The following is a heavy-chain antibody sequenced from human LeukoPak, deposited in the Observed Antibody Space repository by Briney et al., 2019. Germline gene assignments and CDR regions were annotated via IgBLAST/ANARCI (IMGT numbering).Heavy chain of an antibody. CDR2: INPNSGGT. J-gene: IGHJ5*02. D-gene: IGHD2-21*01. V-gene: IGHV1-2*02. Sequence: ASVKVSCKASGYTFTGYYTHWVRQAPGQGLEWMGWINPNSGGTNYAQKFQGRVTMNRDTSISTAYMELSRLRSDDTAVYYCARERRSRGIVSRGGWFDPWGQGTLVTVSS. CDR1: GYTFTGYY. CDR3: ARERRSRGIVSRGGWFDP.